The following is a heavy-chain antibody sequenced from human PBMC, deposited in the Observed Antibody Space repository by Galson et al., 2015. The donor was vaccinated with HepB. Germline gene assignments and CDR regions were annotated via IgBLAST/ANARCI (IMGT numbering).Heavy chain of an antibody. CDR1: GFTFSSYS. V-gene: IGHV3-21*01. J-gene: IGHJ4*02. CDR3: AREPRDGYNYGY. CDR2: ISSSSSYI. D-gene: IGHD5-24*01. Sequence: SLRLSCAASGFTFSSYSMNWVRQAPGKGLEWVSSISSSSSYIYYADSVKGRFTISRDNAKNSLYLQMNSLRAEDTAVYYCAREPRDGYNYGYWGQGTLVTVSS.